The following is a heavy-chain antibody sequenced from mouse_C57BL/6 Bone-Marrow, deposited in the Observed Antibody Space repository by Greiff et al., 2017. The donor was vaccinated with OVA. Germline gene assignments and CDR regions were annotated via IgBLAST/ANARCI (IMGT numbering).Heavy chain of an antibody. Sequence: VKLMESGAELARPGASVKLSCKASGYTFTSYGISWVKQRTGQGLEWIGEIYPRSGNTYYNEKFKGKATLTADKSSSTAYMELRSLTSEDSAVYFCARPETAQATWFAYWGQGTLVTVSA. D-gene: IGHD3-2*02. CDR2: IYPRSGNT. CDR1: GYTFTSYG. J-gene: IGHJ3*01. CDR3: ARPETAQATWFAY. V-gene: IGHV1-81*01.